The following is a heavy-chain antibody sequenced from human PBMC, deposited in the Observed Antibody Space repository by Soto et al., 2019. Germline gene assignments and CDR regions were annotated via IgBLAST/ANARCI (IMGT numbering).Heavy chain of an antibody. CDR2: ISGSGGST. CDR3: ARDWGKTTVTTYHYGMDV. V-gene: IGHV3-23*01. Sequence: GGSLRLSCAASGFTFSSYAMSWVRQAPGKGLEWVSAISGSGGSTYYADSVKGRFTISRDNSKNTLYLQMNSLRAEDTAVYYCARDWGKTTVTTYHYGMDVWGQGTTVTVSS. D-gene: IGHD4-17*01. CDR1: GFTFSSYA. J-gene: IGHJ6*02.